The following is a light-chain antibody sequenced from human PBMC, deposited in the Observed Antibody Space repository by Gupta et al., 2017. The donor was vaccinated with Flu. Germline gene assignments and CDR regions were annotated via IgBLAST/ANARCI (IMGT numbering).Light chain of an antibody. CDR3: QHFGTSPYT. V-gene: IGKV3-20*01. J-gene: IGKJ2*01. Sequence: ETVLTQTPGTLSLSPGERATLSCRASETIGDHHLPWYQHKPGQPPRLLIHGTFSRATGVPDRFSGSGSGTYITLNINGLEPEYFAVYYCQHFGTSPYTFGQGTKLEIK. CDR1: ETIGDHH. CDR2: GTF.